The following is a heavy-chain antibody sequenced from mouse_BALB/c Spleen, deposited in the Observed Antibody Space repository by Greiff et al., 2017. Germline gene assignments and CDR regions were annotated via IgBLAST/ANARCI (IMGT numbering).Heavy chain of an antibody. Sequence: DVKLVESGGGLVQPGGSRKLSCAASGFTFSSFGMHWVRQAPEKGLEWVAYISSGSSTIYYADTVKGRFTISRDNPKNTLFLQMTSLRSEDTAMYYCARNYGYDPFAYWGQGTLVTVSA. J-gene: IGHJ3*01. CDR1: GFTFSSFG. CDR2: ISSGSSTI. CDR3: ARNYGYDPFAY. V-gene: IGHV5-17*02. D-gene: IGHD2-2*01.